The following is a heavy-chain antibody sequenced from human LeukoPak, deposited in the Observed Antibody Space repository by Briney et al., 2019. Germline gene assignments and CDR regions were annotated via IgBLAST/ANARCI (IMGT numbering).Heavy chain of an antibody. V-gene: IGHV3-9*01. J-gene: IGHJ4*02. CDR1: GFTFDDYA. CDR2: ISWNSVTL. CDR3: ARDSPANWAQFDY. Sequence: GGSLRLSCAASGFTFDDYAMHWVRQAPGKGLEWVSGISWNSVTLGYVDSVKGRFTISRDNAKKSLYLQMNSLRAEDTAVYYCARDSPANWAQFDYWGQGTLVTVSS. D-gene: IGHD7-27*01.